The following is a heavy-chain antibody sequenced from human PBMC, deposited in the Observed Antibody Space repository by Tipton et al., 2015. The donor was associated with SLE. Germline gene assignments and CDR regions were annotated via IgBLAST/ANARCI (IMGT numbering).Heavy chain of an antibody. CDR1: GASVSSDDYY. CDR2: SYRSGSA. CDR3: ARVSRGYSGYEWAGFFDY. J-gene: IGHJ4*02. V-gene: IGHV4-30-4*08. D-gene: IGHD5-12*01. Sequence: TLSLTCTVSGASVSSDDYYWTWIRQSPGKGLEWIGHSYRSGSANHNPSLNSRVTISVDMSKNQFSVKLTSVTAADTAVYHCARVSRGYSGYEWAGFFDYWGQGALVTVSS.